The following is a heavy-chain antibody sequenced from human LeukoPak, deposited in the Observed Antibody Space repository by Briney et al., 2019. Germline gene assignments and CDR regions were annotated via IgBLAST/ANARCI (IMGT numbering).Heavy chain of an antibody. Sequence: GASVKVSCKASGYTFTAMHWVRQAPGKGLEWMGGFDPEEGEAIYAQTFQGRVTMTEDTSTDTAYMELSSLRSGDTAVYYCASTRIPMLRGPFDPWGQGTLVTVSS. CDR1: GYTFTA. CDR2: FDPEEGEA. D-gene: IGHD3-10*01. CDR3: ASTRIPMLRGPFDP. V-gene: IGHV1-24*01. J-gene: IGHJ5*02.